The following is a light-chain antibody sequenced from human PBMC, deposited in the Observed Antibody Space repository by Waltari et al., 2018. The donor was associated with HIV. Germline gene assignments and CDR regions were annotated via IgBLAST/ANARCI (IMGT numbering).Light chain of an antibody. CDR1: SSDDGAYNF. CDR3: SSYTGDNSVL. Sequence: QSALTQPASVSGSPGQSITISCTGSSSDDGAYNFFSWYQQHPGKAPKVLIHEVSNRPSGVSNRFSASKSGNTASLTISGLQAEDEADYYCSSYTGDNSVLFGGGTKLSVV. J-gene: IGLJ3*02. CDR2: EVS. V-gene: IGLV2-14*01.